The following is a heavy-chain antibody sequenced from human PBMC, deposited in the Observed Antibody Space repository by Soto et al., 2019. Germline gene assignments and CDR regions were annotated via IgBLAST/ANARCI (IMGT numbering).Heavy chain of an antibody. J-gene: IGHJ6*02. CDR3: VRSQLLYYYYYGMDV. D-gene: IGHD2-2*01. V-gene: IGHV2-70*01. Sequence: SGPTLVNPTQTLTLTCTFSGFSLSTSGMCVSWIRQPPGKALEWLALIDWDDDKYYSTSLKTRLTISKDTSKNQVVLTMTNMDPVDTATYYCVRSQLLYYYYYGMDVWGQGTTVTVSS. CDR2: IDWDDDK. CDR1: GFSLSTSGMC.